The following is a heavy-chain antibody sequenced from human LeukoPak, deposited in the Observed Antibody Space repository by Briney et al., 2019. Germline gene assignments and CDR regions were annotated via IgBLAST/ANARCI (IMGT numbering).Heavy chain of an antibody. CDR3: ASGRIEVVGAFDI. D-gene: IGHD3-22*01. CDR2: ISSSGSTI. Sequence: PGGSLRLSCVASGFTFSSYEMTWVRQAPGKGLEWLSYISSSGSTIYYADSVKGRFTVSRDNAKNSLYLQMNSLRAEDTAVYYCASGRIEVVGAFDIWGQGTMVTVSS. J-gene: IGHJ3*02. V-gene: IGHV3-48*03. CDR1: GFTFSSYE.